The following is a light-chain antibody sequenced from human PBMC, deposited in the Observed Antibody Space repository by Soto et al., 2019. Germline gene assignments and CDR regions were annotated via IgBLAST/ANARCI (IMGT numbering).Light chain of an antibody. Sequence: DIVMTQSPLSLSVTAGEPASVSCRSSQSLLHSNGYNYLDWYLQKPGQSPQLLIYWGSNRASGVPDRFSGSGSGTDFTLKISRVEAEDFAVFYCQQYHNSPPTFGQGTKVDIK. CDR3: QQYHNSPPT. CDR1: QSLLHSNGYNY. CDR2: WGS. J-gene: IGKJ1*01. V-gene: IGKV2-28*01.